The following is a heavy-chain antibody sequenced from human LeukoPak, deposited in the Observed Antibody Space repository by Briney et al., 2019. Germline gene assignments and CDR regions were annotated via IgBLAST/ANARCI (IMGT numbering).Heavy chain of an antibody. Sequence: GGSLRLSCAASGFTFSSYAMSWVRQAPGKGLEWVSAISGSGGSTYYADSVKGRFTISRDNSKSTLYLQMNSLRAEDTAVYYCAKIVEMATIYFDYWGQGTLVTVSS. CDR2: ISGSGGST. CDR3: AKIVEMATIYFDY. V-gene: IGHV3-23*01. CDR1: GFTFSSYA. D-gene: IGHD5-24*01. J-gene: IGHJ4*02.